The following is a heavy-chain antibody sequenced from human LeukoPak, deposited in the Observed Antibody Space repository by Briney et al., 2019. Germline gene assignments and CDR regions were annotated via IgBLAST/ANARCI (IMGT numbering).Heavy chain of an antibody. Sequence: SETLSLTCTVSRGSISSGNYYWSWIRQPAGKGLEWIGRFHTRGSTNYNPSLKSRVIISVDTSKNQFSLKLSSVTAADTAVYYCARGYSSSPTYYYYYYMDVWGKGTTVTVSS. J-gene: IGHJ6*03. CDR2: FHTRGST. D-gene: IGHD6-13*01. CDR3: ARGYSSSPTYYYYYYMDV. V-gene: IGHV4-61*02. CDR1: RGSISSGNYY.